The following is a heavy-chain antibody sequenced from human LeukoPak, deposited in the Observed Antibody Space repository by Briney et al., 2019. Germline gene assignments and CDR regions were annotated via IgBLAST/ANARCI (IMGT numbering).Heavy chain of an antibody. CDR2: ISSSSSYI. J-gene: IGHJ4*02. Sequence: GGSLRLSCAASGFTFNSYSMNWVRQAPGKGLEWVSSISSSSSYIYYADSVKGRFTISRDNGKNSLYLQMNSLRAEDTAVYYCARDRGYSGYDLYYFDYWAREPWSPSPQ. V-gene: IGHV3-21*01. D-gene: IGHD5-12*01. CDR3: ARDRGYSGYDLYYFDY. CDR1: GFTFNSYS.